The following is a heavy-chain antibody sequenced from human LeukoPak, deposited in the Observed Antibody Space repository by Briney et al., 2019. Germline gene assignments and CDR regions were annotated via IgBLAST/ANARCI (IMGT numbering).Heavy chain of an antibody. CDR3: ASSSRKSAKGFDY. CDR2: IIPIFGTA. V-gene: IGHV1-69*13. Sequence: SVTVSCKASGGTFSSYAISWVRQAPGQGLEWMGGIIPIFGTANYAQKFQGRVTITADESTSTAYMELSSLRSEDTAVYYCASSSRKSAKGFDYWGQGPRVTVSS. J-gene: IGHJ4*02. D-gene: IGHD4/OR15-4a*01. CDR1: GGTFSSYA.